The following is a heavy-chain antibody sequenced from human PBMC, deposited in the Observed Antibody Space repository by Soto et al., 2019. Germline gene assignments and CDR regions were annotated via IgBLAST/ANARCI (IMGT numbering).Heavy chain of an antibody. V-gene: IGHV4-4*09. Sequence: PSETLSLTCTVSGGSISSYYWSWIRQPPGKGLEWIGYIYSSGSTHYNPSLKSRVTISVDTSKNQFSLKLSFVTAADTAVYYCARDLDTAMGFDYWGQGTLVTVSS. CDR1: GGSISSYY. J-gene: IGHJ4*02. D-gene: IGHD5-18*01. CDR2: IYSSGST. CDR3: ARDLDTAMGFDY.